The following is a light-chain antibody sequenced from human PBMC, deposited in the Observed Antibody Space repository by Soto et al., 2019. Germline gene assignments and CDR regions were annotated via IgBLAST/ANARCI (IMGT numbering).Light chain of an antibody. J-gene: IGLJ1*01. CDR3: CSYEISSTYV. Sequence: QSVLTQPASVSGSPGQSITISCTGTSSDVGNYNLVSWYQQHPGKAPKLMIYEGSKRPSGLSNRFSGSKSGNTASLTISGLQAEDEADYYCCSYEISSTYVFGTGTRSPS. V-gene: IGLV2-23*01. CDR2: EGS. CDR1: SSDVGNYNL.